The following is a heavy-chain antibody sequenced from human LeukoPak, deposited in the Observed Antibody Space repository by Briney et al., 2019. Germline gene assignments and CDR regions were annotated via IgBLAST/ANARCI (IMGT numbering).Heavy chain of an antibody. J-gene: IGHJ4*02. Sequence: SETLSLTCTVSGGSISSYYWSWIRQPPRKGLEWIGYIYYSGSTNYSPSLKSRVTISVDTSKNQFSLKLSSVTAADTAVYYCARVYYDSSGYNFDYWGQGTLVTVSS. CDR3: ARVYYDSSGYNFDY. CDR1: GGSISSYY. D-gene: IGHD3-22*01. V-gene: IGHV4-59*01. CDR2: IYYSGST.